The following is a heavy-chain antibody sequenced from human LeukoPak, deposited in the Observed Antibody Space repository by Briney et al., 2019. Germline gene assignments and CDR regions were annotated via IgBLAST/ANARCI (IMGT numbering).Heavy chain of an antibody. D-gene: IGHD6-6*01. J-gene: IGHJ6*03. CDR3: ARIPFPSSSSYYYYYYMDV. V-gene: IGHV4-31*03. Sequence: SSETLSLTCTVSGGSISSGGYYWSWIRQHPGKGLEWIGYIYYSGSTYYNPSLKSRVTISVDTSKNQFSLRLSSVTAADTAVYYCARIPFPSSSSYYYYYYMDVWGKGTTVTVSS. CDR1: GGSISSGGYY. CDR2: IYYSGST.